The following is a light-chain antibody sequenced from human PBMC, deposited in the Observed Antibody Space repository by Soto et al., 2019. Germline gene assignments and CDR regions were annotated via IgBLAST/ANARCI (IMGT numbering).Light chain of an antibody. J-gene: IGKJ5*01. CDR2: DAS. CDR3: QQRSNWPPIT. CDR1: QSVSSY. V-gene: IGKV3-11*01. Sequence: EIVLTQSPATLSLSPGERATLSCRASQSVSSYLAWYQQKPGQCPRLLIYDASNRATGIPARFSGSGSGTDFTLTISSLEPEDFAVYYCQQRSNWPPITFGQGTRLDIK.